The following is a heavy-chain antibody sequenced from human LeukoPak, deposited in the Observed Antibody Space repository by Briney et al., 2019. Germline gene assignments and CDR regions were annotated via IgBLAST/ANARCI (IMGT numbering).Heavy chain of an antibody. D-gene: IGHD3-10*01. CDR3: ARSLRFGELLDGADY. J-gene: IGHJ4*02. CDR2: IYPGDSDT. CDR1: GYSFTSYW. Sequence: GESLKISCKGSGYSFTSYWIGWVRQMPGKGPEWMGIIYPGDSDTRYSPSFQGQVTISADKSISTAYLQWSSLKASDTAMYYCARSLRFGELLDGADYWGQGTLVTVSS. V-gene: IGHV5-51*01.